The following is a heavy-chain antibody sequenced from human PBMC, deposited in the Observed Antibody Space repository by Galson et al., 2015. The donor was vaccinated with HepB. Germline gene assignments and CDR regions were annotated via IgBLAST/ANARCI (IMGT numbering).Heavy chain of an antibody. CDR1: GFTFSDYY. CDR3: ARRWAAAGSLDY. V-gene: IGHV3-11*01. J-gene: IGHJ4*02. Sequence: SLRLSCAASGFTFSDYYMSWIRQAPGEGLEWISYISSRGSTIYYADSVKGRFTISRDNAKNSLFLQMNSLRAEDTAVYYCARRWAAAGSLDYWGQGTLVTVSS. CDR2: ISSRGSTI. D-gene: IGHD6-13*01.